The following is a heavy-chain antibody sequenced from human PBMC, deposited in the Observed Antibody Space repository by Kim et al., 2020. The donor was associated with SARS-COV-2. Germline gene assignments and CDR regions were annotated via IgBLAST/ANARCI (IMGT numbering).Heavy chain of an antibody. V-gene: IGHV3-7*01. D-gene: IGHD1-26*01. J-gene: IGHJ4*02. Sequence: YNVDDEKGQFTISRDHGKNSLYLEMNSLRAEDPAVYYCARDEKSGSFFDYWGQGTLVTVSS. CDR3: ARDEKSGSFFDY.